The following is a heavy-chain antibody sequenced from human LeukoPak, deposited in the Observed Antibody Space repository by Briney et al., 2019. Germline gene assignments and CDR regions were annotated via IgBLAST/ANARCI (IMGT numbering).Heavy chain of an antibody. CDR2: IYPGDSDT. V-gene: IGHV5-51*01. CDR1: GSSFTIHW. D-gene: IGHD1-26*01. J-gene: IGHJ4*02. Sequence: GETLKITCMGSGSSFTIHWIAWVRQMNGKGLEWMGIIYPGDSDTRYSPSFQGQVTISADKSISTAYLQWSSLKASDTAMYYCARLYRTTSPLDYWGQGTLVTVSS. CDR3: ARLYRTTSPLDY.